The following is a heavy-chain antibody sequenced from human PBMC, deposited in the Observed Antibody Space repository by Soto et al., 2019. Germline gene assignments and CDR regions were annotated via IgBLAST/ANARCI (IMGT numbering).Heavy chain of an antibody. CDR3: AKAAELGIVLYFDY. CDR1: GFTFSSYA. CDR2: ISGSGGST. Sequence: PGGSLRLSCAASGFTFSSYAMSWVLQAPGKGLEWVSAISGSGGSTYNADSVKGRFTISRDNSKNTLYLQMNSLRAEDTAVYYCAKAAELGIVLYFDYWGQGTLVTASS. J-gene: IGHJ4*02. V-gene: IGHV3-23*01. D-gene: IGHD7-27*01.